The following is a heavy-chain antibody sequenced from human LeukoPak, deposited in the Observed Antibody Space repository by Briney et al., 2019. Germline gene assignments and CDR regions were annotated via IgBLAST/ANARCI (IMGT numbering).Heavy chain of an antibody. CDR3: AKSDHRGDGFNYDY. D-gene: IGHD5-24*01. CDR1: GSTFDDHT. V-gene: IGHV3-43*01. CDR2: ISWDGGVT. Sequence: TGGSLRLSCAASGSTFDDHTVHWVRQAPGKGLEWVSLISWDGGVTKYAGSVKGRFTISRDNTKKSLYLQMNSLRTEDTALYYCAKSDHRGDGFNYDYWGQGTLVTVSS. J-gene: IGHJ4*02.